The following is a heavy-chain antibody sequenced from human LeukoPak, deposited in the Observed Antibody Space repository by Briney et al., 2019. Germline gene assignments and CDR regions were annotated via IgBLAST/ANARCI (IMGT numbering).Heavy chain of an antibody. CDR2: INHSGST. J-gene: IGHJ4*02. CDR3: ARAPHVKRYYYDSSGYYGLDY. D-gene: IGHD3-22*01. Sequence: SETLSLTCAVYGGSFSGYYWSWIRQPPGKGLEWIGEINHSGSTNYNPSLKSRVTISVDTSKNQFSLKLSSVTAADTAVYYCARAPHVKRYYYDSSGYYGLDYWGQGTLVTVSS. V-gene: IGHV4-34*01. CDR1: GGSFSGYY.